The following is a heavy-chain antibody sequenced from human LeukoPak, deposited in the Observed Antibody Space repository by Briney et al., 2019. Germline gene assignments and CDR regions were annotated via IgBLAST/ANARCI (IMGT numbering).Heavy chain of an antibody. Sequence: KPSETLSLTCTVSGGSISSYYWSWLRQPPGKGLEWIGYIYYSGSTNYNPSLKSRVTISVDTSKNQFSLKLSSVTAADTAVYYCARDYGGNDDYWGQGTLVTVSS. CDR1: GGSISSYY. CDR2: IYYSGST. V-gene: IGHV4-59*01. D-gene: IGHD4-23*01. J-gene: IGHJ4*02. CDR3: ARDYGGNDDY.